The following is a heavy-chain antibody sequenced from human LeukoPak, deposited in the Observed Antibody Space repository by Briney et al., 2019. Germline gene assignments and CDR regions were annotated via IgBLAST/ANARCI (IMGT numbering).Heavy chain of an antibody. CDR1: GGSISSYY. CDR2: IYYSGST. V-gene: IGHV4-59*01. Sequence: SETLSLTCTVSGGSISSYYWSWIRQPPGKGLEWIGYIYYSGSTNYNPSLKSRVTISVDTSKNQFSLKLSSVTAADTAVYYCARSGTYSSSWYVHWGQGTLVTVSS. CDR3: ARSGTYSSSWYVH. D-gene: IGHD6-13*01. J-gene: IGHJ4*02.